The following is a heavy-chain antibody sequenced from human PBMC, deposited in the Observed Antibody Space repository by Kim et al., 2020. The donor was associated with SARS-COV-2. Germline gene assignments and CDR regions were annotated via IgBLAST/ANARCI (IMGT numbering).Heavy chain of an antibody. D-gene: IGHD3-10*01. CDR3: ARLWFGELLPYNWFDP. J-gene: IGHJ5*02. Sequence: GESLKISCKGSGYSFTSYWIGWVRQMPGKGLEWMGIIYPGDSDTRYSPSFQGQVTISADKSISTAYLQWSSLKASDTARYYCARLWFGELLPYNWFDPWGLGTLVTVSS. V-gene: IGHV5-51*01. CDR1: GYSFTSYW. CDR2: IYPGDSDT.